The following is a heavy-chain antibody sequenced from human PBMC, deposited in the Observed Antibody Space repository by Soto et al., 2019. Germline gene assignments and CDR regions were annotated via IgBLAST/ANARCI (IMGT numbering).Heavy chain of an antibody. CDR2: IKSKTDGGTT. V-gene: IGHV3-15*01. J-gene: IGHJ4*02. CDR3: TTFSNARKGEYYFDY. Sequence: GGSLRLSCAASGFTFSNAWMSWVRQAPGKGLEWVGRIKSKTDGGTTDYAAPVKGRFTISRDDSKNTLYLQMNSLKTEDTAVYYCTTFSNARKGEYYFDYWGQGTLVTVSS. D-gene: IGHD3-3*02. CDR1: GFTFSNAW.